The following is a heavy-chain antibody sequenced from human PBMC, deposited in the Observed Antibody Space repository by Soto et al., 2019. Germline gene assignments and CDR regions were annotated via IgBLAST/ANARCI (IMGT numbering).Heavy chain of an antibody. CDR2: MNPNSGNT. D-gene: IGHD6-6*01. J-gene: IGHJ5*02. Sequence: QVQLVQSGAEVKKPGASVKVSCKGSGYTFTSYHINWARQATGQGLEWMGWMNPNSGNTGYAQTLQGRVTMTWDTSISTAYMELSSLRFEDTAMYYCARGHISSTKNWLDPWGRGTLVTVSS. CDR1: GYTFTSYH. V-gene: IGHV1-8*01. CDR3: ARGHISSTKNWLDP.